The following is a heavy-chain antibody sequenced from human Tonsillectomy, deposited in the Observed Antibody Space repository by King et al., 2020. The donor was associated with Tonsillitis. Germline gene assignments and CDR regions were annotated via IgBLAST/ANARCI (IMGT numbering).Heavy chain of an antibody. J-gene: IGHJ4*02. Sequence: LQLQESGPGLVKPSETLSLTCTVSGGSISSSSYCWGWIRQPPGKGLEWFATIYYSGTSYYNPSLNSRVTISVDTSKNQFSLKLSSVTATDTAVYYCALSLYGSGSYYNASEYWGQGTLVTVSS. CDR1: GGSISSSSYC. V-gene: IGHV4-39*01. D-gene: IGHD3-10*01. CDR2: IYYSGTS. CDR3: ALSLYGSGSYYNASEY.